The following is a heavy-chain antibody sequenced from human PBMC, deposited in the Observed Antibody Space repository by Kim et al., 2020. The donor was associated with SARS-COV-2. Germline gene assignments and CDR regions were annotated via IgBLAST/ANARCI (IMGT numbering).Heavy chain of an antibody. D-gene: IGHD3-10*01. CDR1: GYIFSQFW. CDR3: TRQVLYGSGIGY. Sequence: GESLKISCKGFGYIFSQFWIGWVRQMPGKGLEWMGIIYPGGSYIRYSPSFEGQVTISAETSTSTSSLQWSSLKPSDSAMYYCTRQVLYGSGIGYWGQGTLVTVSS. J-gene: IGHJ4*02. V-gene: IGHV5-51*01. CDR2: IYPGGSYI.